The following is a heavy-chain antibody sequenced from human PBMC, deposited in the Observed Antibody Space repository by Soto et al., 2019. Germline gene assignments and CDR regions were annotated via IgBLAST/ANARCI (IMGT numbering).Heavy chain of an antibody. CDR2: IKQDGSEI. J-gene: IGHJ3*02. CDR1: GFTLSGYW. Sequence: EVQLVESGGGLVQPGGSLRLSCAASGFTLSGYWMSWVRQAPGKGLEWVANIKQDGSEIYYVDSVKGRFTISRDNAKNSLFLQMNSLRAEDTAVYDGLITTSAFDIWGQGTMVTVSS. D-gene: IGHD4-4*01. CDR3: LITTSAFDI. V-gene: IGHV3-7*01.